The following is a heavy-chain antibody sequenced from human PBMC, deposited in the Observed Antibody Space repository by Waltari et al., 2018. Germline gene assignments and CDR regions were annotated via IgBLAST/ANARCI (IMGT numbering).Heavy chain of an antibody. CDR3: AKAAAAGSWYFDL. CDR2: ISWNSGSI. J-gene: IGHJ2*01. Sequence: EVQLVESGGGLVQPGRSLRLSCSASGFTFDDYAIHWVRQAPGKGLEWVSGISWNSGSIGYADSVKGRFTISRDNAKNSLYLQMNSLRAEDMALYYCAKAAAAGSWYFDLWGRGTLVTVSS. V-gene: IGHV3-9*03. CDR1: GFTFDDYA. D-gene: IGHD6-13*01.